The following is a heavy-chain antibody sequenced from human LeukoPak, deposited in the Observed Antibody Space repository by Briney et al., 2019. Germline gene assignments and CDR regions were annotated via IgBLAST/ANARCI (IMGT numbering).Heavy chain of an antibody. CDR1: GYTFTGYY. J-gene: IGHJ5*02. CDR3: ARLMSRQLGNNWFDP. D-gene: IGHD6-13*01. CDR2: INPNSGVT. V-gene: IGHV1-2*02. Sequence: GASVKVSCKASGYTFTGYYMNWVRQAPGRGLEWMRWINPNSGVTDYAHIFQGGVTVTRDTSISTAYMEVNSVRSDDTAVYYCARLMSRQLGNNWFDPWGQGTLVTVSS.